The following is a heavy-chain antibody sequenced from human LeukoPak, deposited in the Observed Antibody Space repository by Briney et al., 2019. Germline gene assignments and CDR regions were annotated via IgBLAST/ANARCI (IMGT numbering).Heavy chain of an antibody. V-gene: IGHV3-23*01. J-gene: IGHJ3*02. Sequence: GGSLRLSCAASGFTFSSYAMSWVRQAPGKGLEWVSAISGSGGSTYYADSVKGRFTISRDNSKNTLYLQMNSLRAEDTAVYYCVKCISSTSCYGAFDIWGQGTMVTVSS. CDR2: ISGSGGST. CDR1: GFTFSSYA. CDR3: VKCISSTSCYGAFDI. D-gene: IGHD2-2*01.